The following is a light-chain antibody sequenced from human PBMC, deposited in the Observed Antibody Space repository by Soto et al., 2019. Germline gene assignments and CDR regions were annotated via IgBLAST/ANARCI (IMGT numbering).Light chain of an antibody. CDR3: HTYNSYSLHT. CDR1: QSVSRR. Sequence: DIQMTQSPSTLSASVGDRITITCRASQSVSRRLAWYQQQPGKAPKLLIYDASSLESGVPSRCSGRGSGTEFTLTISSLQPDDCATYYCHTYNSYSLHTFGQGTKLEIK. V-gene: IGKV1-5*01. J-gene: IGKJ2*01. CDR2: DAS.